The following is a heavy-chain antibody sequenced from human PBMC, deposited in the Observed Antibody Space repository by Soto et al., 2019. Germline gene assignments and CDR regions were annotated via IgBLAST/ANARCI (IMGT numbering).Heavy chain of an antibody. CDR2: INPSGGST. CDR3: ARDRYCSGGSCYHIDY. D-gene: IGHD2-15*01. J-gene: IGHJ4*02. CDR1: GLTLTSYS. Sequence: ASVKVSCKASGLTLTSYSMHWVRHAPGQGLEWMGIINPSGGSTSYAQKLKGRVTMTRDTSTSTVYMELSSLRSEDTAVYYCARDRYCSGGSCYHIDYWGQGTLVTVSS. V-gene: IGHV1-46*03.